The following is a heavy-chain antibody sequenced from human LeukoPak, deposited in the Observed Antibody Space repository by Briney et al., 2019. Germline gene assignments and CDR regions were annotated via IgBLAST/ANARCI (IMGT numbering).Heavy chain of an antibody. D-gene: IGHD2-8*02. CDR1: GFTFSSYP. Sequence: GGSLRLSCAASGFTFSSYPMNWVRQAPGRGLEWVSHISTSGGGTYYADSVKGRFTISRDNAKNSLHLQMNSLRNEDTAVYYCARDHYWSFDYWGQGSLVTVSA. J-gene: IGHJ4*02. V-gene: IGHV3-48*02. CDR2: ISTSGGGT. CDR3: ARDHYWSFDY.